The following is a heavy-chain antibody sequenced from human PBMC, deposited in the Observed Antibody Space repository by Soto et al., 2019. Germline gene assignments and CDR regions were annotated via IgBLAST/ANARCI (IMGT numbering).Heavy chain of an antibody. Sequence: QVQLQASGPGLVNPSGTLSLTCAVSGGSLSSSSWWSWVRRHPGKALEWLGEVYYSGSTKYNPSLNSRLAISADQAKNDFSQSLSSVTAADTAVYYCVHHGGCPDYHDCWGQGMLVTVS. CDR1: GGSLSSSSW. CDR3: VHHGGCPDYHDC. J-gene: IGHJ4*02. V-gene: IGHV4-4*02. CDR2: VYYSGST.